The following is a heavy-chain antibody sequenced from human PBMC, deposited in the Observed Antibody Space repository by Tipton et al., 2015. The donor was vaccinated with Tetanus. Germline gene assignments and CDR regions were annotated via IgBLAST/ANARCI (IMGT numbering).Heavy chain of an antibody. CDR3: AREVGAYSRDETRGSDGFDV. CDR1: GDSIGRGGSF. V-gene: IGHV4-31*03. J-gene: IGHJ3*01. Sequence: LRLSCTVSGDSIGRGGSFWSWIRQHPEKGLEWIGFIYYDGTTSYNPSLKSRVAFSVDTSKNQFSLKMSSLTAADTAVYFCAREVGAYSRDETRGSDGFDVWGQGTLVTVSA. D-gene: IGHD5-24*01. CDR2: IYYDGTT.